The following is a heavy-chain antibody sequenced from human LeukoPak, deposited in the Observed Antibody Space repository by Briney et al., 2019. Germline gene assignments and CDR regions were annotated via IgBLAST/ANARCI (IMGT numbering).Heavy chain of an antibody. Sequence: GGSLGLSCAASGFTFDDYAMHWVRQAPGKGLEWVSGISWNSGSIGYADSVKGRFTISRDNAKNSLYLQMNSLRAEDTALYYCAKAYDSSGYYPNWFDPWGQGTLVTVSS. CDR2: ISWNSGSI. V-gene: IGHV3-9*01. CDR3: AKAYDSSGYYPNWFDP. CDR1: GFTFDDYA. D-gene: IGHD3-22*01. J-gene: IGHJ5*02.